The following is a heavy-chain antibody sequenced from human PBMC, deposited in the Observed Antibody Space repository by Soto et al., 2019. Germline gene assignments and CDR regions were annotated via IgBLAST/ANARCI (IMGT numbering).Heavy chain of an antibody. V-gene: IGHV3-30*18. Sequence: PGGSLRLSCAASGFTFSSYGIHWVRQAPGKGLEWVALISYDGSNKYYADSVKGRFTISRDNSKNTLYLQMNSPRAEDTAMYYCAKDAPYYYDSSGYYGPFDYWGQGTLVTVSS. CDR1: GFTFSSYG. CDR2: ISYDGSNK. CDR3: AKDAPYYYDSSGYYGPFDY. J-gene: IGHJ4*02. D-gene: IGHD3-22*01.